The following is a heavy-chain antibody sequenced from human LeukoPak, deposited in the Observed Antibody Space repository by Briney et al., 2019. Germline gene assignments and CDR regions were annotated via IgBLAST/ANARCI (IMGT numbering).Heavy chain of an antibody. J-gene: IGHJ6*02. D-gene: IGHD6-13*01. V-gene: IGHV3-21*01. CDR1: GFTFSSYS. Sequence: GGSLRLSCAASGFTFSSYSMNWVRQAPGKGLEWVSSISSSSSYIYYADSVKGRFTISRDNAKNSLYLQMNSLRAEDTAVYYCARAGQQLNYYYGMDVWGQGTTVTVSS. CDR2: ISSSSSYI. CDR3: ARAGQQLNYYYGMDV.